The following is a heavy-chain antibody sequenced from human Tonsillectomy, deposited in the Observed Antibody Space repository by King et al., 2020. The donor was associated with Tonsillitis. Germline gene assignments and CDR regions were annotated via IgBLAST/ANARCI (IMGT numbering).Heavy chain of an antibody. V-gene: IGHV4-39*01. J-gene: IGHJ6*03. CDR2: VYYSGST. CDR3: ARIQWLANYYYYYMDV. CDR1: SGSISSASYY. D-gene: IGHD6-19*01. Sequence: QLQESGPGLVKPSETLSLTCTVSSGSISSASYYWGWIRLPPGMGLEWIGSVYYSGSTYYNPSLKSRVTISVDTSKNQFSLKLGSVTAADTAVYYCARIQWLANYYYYYMDVWGKGTTVTVSS.